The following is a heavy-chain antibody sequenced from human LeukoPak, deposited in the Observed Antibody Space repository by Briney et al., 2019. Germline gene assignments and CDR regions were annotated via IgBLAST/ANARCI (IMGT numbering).Heavy chain of an antibody. J-gene: IGHJ4*02. Sequence: SETLSLTCTVSGGSVRSGSYYWSWIRQPPGKGLEWIGYIYYSGSTNYNPSLKSRVTISVDTSKNQFSLKLSSVTAADTAVYYCARGSSSSSHDYWGQGTPVTVSS. CDR1: GGSVRSGSYY. CDR3: ARGSSSSSHDY. V-gene: IGHV4-61*01. D-gene: IGHD6-6*01. CDR2: IYYSGST.